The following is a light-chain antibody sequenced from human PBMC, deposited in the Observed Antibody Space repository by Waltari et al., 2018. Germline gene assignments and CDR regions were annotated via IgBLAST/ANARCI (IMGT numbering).Light chain of an antibody. CDR3: SSYTTSSTVV. J-gene: IGLJ2*01. V-gene: IGLV2-14*03. Sequence: QSALTQPASVSGSPGQSITISCTGTSSDVGAYNYVSWYRQHPGTAPKLLIFDVSHRPSGVSNRFSGSKSGHTASLTISGLQAEDEADYYCSSYTTSSTVVFGGGTKLTVL. CDR2: DVS. CDR1: SSDVGAYNY.